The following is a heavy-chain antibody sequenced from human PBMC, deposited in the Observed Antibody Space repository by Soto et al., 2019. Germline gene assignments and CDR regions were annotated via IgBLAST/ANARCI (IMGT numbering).Heavy chain of an antibody. J-gene: IGHJ4*02. Sequence: QVQLQESGPGLVKPSETLSLNCTVSGGPISSYYWSWIRQSPGQRLEWIGYIYYSGSTNYNPSLKSRVTRSVDTSKNQFSLELSSVTAADTAVYYCARGSSGWPPRLDYWGQGTLVTVSS. D-gene: IGHD6-19*01. CDR2: IYYSGST. V-gene: IGHV4-59*01. CDR3: ARGSSGWPPRLDY. CDR1: GGPISSYY.